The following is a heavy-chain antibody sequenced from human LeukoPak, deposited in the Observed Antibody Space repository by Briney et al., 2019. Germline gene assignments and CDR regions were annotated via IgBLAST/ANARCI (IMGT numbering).Heavy chain of an antibody. CDR3: AKVIGYSSGWYDY. CDR2: ISGSGGST. V-gene: IGHV3-23*01. J-gene: IGHJ4*02. CDR1: GFTFSSYA. D-gene: IGHD6-19*01. Sequence: GGSLRLSCAASGFTFSSYAMSWVRQAPGKGLEWASAISGSGGSTYYADSVKGRFTISRDNSKNTLYLQMNSLRAEDTAVYYCAKVIGYSSGWYDYWGQGTLVTVSS.